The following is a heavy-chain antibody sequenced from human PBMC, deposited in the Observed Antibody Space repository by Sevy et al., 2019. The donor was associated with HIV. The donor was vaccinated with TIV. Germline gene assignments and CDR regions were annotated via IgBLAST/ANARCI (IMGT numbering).Heavy chain of an antibody. Sequence: ASVKVSCKAFGDTFNSYAISWVRQAPGQGLEWVGGVIPIFGTANYALKFQGRVTITADKSTSTVYMELSSLRSEDTAVYYCARDPLGYCSGDSCLGPDAFDIWGQGTLVTVSS. J-gene: IGHJ3*02. CDR2: VIPIFGTA. D-gene: IGHD2-15*01. CDR1: GDTFNSYA. CDR3: ARDPLGYCSGDSCLGPDAFDI. V-gene: IGHV1-69*06.